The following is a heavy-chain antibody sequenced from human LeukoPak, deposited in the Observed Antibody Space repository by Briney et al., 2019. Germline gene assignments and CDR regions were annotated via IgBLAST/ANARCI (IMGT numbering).Heavy chain of an antibody. Sequence: GGSLRLSCAASGFTFNNYVMTWVRRAPGKGLEWVSSISASAAMTYYADSVRGRFTVSRDNSNNTLYLQMSSLTAADTAVYYCAKDRSIGTYYTFDHWGQGTLVTVSS. D-gene: IGHD1-26*01. V-gene: IGHV3-23*01. CDR1: GFTFNNYV. CDR2: ISASAAMT. CDR3: AKDRSIGTYYTFDH. J-gene: IGHJ4*02.